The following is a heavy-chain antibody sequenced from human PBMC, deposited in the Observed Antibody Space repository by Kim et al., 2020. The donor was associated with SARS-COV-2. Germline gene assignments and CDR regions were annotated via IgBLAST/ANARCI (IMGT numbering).Heavy chain of an antibody. CDR1: GFTFSSYS. J-gene: IGHJ6*02. CDR3: ATLGGADYYGSGHPEMGV. Sequence: GGSLRLSCAASGFTFSSYSMNWVRQAPGKGLEWVSSISSSSSYIYYADSVKGRFTISRDNAKNSLYLQMNSLRAEDTAVYYCATLGGADYYGSGHPEMGVWGQGTTVTVSS. CDR2: ISSSSSYI. D-gene: IGHD3-10*01. V-gene: IGHV3-21*04.